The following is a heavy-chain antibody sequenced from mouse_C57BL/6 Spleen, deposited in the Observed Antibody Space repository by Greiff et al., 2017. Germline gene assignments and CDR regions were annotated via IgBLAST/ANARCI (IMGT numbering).Heavy chain of an antibody. D-gene: IGHD3-2*02. Sequence: ESGPGLVKPSQSLSLTCSVTGYSITSGYYWNWIRQFPGNKLEWMGYISYDGSNNYNPSLKNRISITRDTSKNQFFLKLNSVTTEDTATYYCARSAQALDYWGQGTTLTVSS. CDR3: ARSAQALDY. CDR2: ISYDGSN. CDR1: GYSITSGYY. V-gene: IGHV3-6*01. J-gene: IGHJ2*01.